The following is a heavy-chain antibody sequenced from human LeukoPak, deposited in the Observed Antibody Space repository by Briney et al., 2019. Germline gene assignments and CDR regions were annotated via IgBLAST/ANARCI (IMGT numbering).Heavy chain of an antibody. CDR3: ARGFRAFDF. CDR1: GFTFSTYS. Sequence: GGSLRLSCAASGFTFSTYSMNWVRQAPGKGLEWVSSISSTSTSIYHADSAKGRFTISRDNTKNSLYLQMNSLRAEDTAVYYCARGFRAFDFWAQGTVVTVSS. CDR2: ISSTSTSI. J-gene: IGHJ3*01. V-gene: IGHV3-21*01.